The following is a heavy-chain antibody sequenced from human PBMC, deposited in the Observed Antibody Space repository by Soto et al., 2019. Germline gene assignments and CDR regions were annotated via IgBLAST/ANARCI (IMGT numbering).Heavy chain of an antibody. D-gene: IGHD4-17*01. J-gene: IGHJ6*02. CDR1: GGSISSSSYY. V-gene: IGHV4-39*01. CDR3: ARASSTVYYYYGMDV. CDR2: IYYSGST. Sequence: SETLSLTCTVSGGSISSSSYYWGWIRQPPGKGLEWIGSIYYSGSTYYNPSLKSRVTISVDTSKNQFSLKLRSVTAADTAVYYCARASSTVYYYYGMDVWGQGTTVTVSS.